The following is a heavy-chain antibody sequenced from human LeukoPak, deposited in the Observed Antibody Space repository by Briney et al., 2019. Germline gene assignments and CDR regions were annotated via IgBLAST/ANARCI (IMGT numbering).Heavy chain of an antibody. Sequence: SQTLSLTCAISGDSVSSNSAAWNWIRQSPSRGLEWLGRTYYRSKWYNDYAVSVKSRITINPDTSKNQFSLQLNSVTPEDTAVYYCARGMIGSWSRPGGPQLFDYWGQGTLVTVSS. V-gene: IGHV6-1*01. CDR2: TYYRSKWYN. CDR1: GDSVSSNSAA. CDR3: ARGMIGSWSRPGGPQLFDY. D-gene: IGHD6-13*01. J-gene: IGHJ4*02.